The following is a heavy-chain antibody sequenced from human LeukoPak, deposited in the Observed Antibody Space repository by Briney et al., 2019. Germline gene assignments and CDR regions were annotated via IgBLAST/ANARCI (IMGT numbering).Heavy chain of an antibody. D-gene: IGHD2-21*02. CDR1: GGSISSGSYY. J-gene: IGHJ4*02. Sequence: TSETLSLTCTVSGGSISSGSYYWSWIRQPAGKGLEWIGRIYTSGSTNYNPSLKSRVTILVDTSKNQFSLKLSSVTAADTAVYYCAREAYCGGDCYYATDYWGQGTLVTVSS. V-gene: IGHV4-61*02. CDR2: IYTSGST. CDR3: AREAYCGGDCYYATDY.